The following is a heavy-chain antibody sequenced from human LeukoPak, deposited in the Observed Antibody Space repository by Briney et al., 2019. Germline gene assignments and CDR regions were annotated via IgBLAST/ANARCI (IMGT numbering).Heavy chain of an antibody. CDR1: GFTFRSYA. Sequence: GGSLRLSCAASGFTFRSYAMHWVRQAPGKGLEWVSSISSSSSYIYYADSVKGRFTISRDNAKNSLYLQMNSLRAEDTAVYYCARDDSPSYYDSSGYYPDYWGQGTLVTVSS. D-gene: IGHD3-22*01. V-gene: IGHV3-21*01. J-gene: IGHJ4*02. CDR3: ARDDSPSYYDSSGYYPDY. CDR2: ISSSSSYI.